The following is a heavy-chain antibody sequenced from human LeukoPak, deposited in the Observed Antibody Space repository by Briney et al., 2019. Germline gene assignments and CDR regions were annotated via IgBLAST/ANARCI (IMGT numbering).Heavy chain of an antibody. Sequence: GESLQISCKGLGYCFTSYWIGWVRQMPGKGLDWMGIVYPGDSNTSYSPSFQGQVTISADKSIRTAYLQWSSLQAADTAMYYFTKYWTNEVNYFDYWGQGTLVTVSS. J-gene: IGHJ4*02. CDR1: GYCFTSYW. CDR3: TKYWTNEVNYFDY. V-gene: IGHV5-51*01. D-gene: IGHD2-8*01. CDR2: VYPGDSNT.